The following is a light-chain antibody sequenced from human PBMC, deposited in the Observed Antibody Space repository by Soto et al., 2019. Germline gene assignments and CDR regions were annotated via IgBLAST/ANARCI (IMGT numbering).Light chain of an antibody. J-gene: IGKJ1*01. CDR3: QHYNNWPPWM. Sequence: EIVMTQSPATLSVSPGERATFSCRASQSVSSNLAWYQQKPGQAPRLLIYGASIRATGIPARFSGSGSGTEFTLTISTLQSEDFAIYYCQHYNNWPPWMFGQGTKVDIK. V-gene: IGKV3-15*01. CDR2: GAS. CDR1: QSVSSN.